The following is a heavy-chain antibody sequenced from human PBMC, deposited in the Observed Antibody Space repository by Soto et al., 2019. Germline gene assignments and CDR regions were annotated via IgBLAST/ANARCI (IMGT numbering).Heavy chain of an antibody. CDR3: AKIETPAWDYVILTGYYGLIDY. J-gene: IGHJ4*02. CDR1: GFTFSSYG. CDR2: ISYDGSNK. Sequence: GGSLRLSCAASGFTFSSYGMHWVRQAPGKGLEWVAVISYDGSNKYYADSVKGRFTISRDNSKNTLYLQMNSLRAEDTAVYDCAKIETPAWDYVILTGYYGLIDYWGQGTLVTVSS. D-gene: IGHD3-9*01. V-gene: IGHV3-30*18.